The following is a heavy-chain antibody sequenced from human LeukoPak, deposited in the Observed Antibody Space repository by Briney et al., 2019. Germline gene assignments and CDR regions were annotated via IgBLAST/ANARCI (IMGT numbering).Heavy chain of an antibody. CDR2: INHSVST. V-gene: IGHV4-34*01. CDR1: GGSFSGYY. CDR3: ARGVGVLRPYYFDY. Sequence: PSETLSLTCAVYGGSFSGYYWSWVRQPPGKGREWGGEINHSVSTNYNPSLKSRVTISVDTSKTQFSLKLSSVTAADTAVYYCARGVGVLRPYYFDYWGQGTLVTVSS. D-gene: IGHD4/OR15-4a*01. J-gene: IGHJ4*02.